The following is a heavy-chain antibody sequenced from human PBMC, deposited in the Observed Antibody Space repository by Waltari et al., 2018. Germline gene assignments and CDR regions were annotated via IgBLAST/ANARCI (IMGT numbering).Heavy chain of an antibody. V-gene: IGHV4-39*02. CDR3: ARPGSSSPYYWFNP. CDR2: IYHDGTS. Sequence: QVQLQESGPGLVEPSGTLSLTCTVSGGALRGSGYYWGWVRQTPGKGLEWIASIYHDGTSYYTPSLKSRVTISVDTFENNFSLRLSSVTSADTAIYYCARPGSSSPYYWFNPWGQGILVTVSS. D-gene: IGHD2-2*01. J-gene: IGHJ5*02. CDR1: GGALRGSGYY.